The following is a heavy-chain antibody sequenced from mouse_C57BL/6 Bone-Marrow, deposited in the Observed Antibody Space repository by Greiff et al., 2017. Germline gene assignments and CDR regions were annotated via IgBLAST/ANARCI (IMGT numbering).Heavy chain of an antibody. D-gene: IGHD2-1*01. CDR2: IDPENGDT. Sequence: EVQLQQSGAELVRPGASVKLSCAASGFNIKDDYMHWVKQRPEKGLEWIGWIDPENGDTEYASKFQGKATITADTSSNTAYLQLSSLTSEDTAVYYCTTRGNYCAMDYWGQGTSVTVSS. J-gene: IGHJ4*01. CDR3: TTRGNYCAMDY. V-gene: IGHV14-4*01. CDR1: GFNIKDDY.